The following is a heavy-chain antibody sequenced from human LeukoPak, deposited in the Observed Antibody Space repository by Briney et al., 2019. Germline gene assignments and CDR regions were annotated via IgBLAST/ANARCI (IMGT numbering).Heavy chain of an antibody. V-gene: IGHV4-34*01. CDR1: GGSFSGYY. Sequence: PSETLSLTCAVYGGSFSGYYWSWIRQPPGKGLEWIGEINHSGSTNYNPSLKSRVTISVDTSKNQFSLKLGSVTAADTAVYYCARVAGVYDYVWGSSSRYYYYYGMDVWGQGTTVTVSS. CDR2: INHSGST. J-gene: IGHJ6*02. CDR3: ARVAGVYDYVWGSSSRYYYYYGMDV. D-gene: IGHD3-16*01.